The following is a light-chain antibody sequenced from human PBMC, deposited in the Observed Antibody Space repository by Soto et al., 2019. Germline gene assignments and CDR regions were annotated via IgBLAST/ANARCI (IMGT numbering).Light chain of an antibody. V-gene: IGKV3-15*01. CDR2: GAS. CDR1: QSVSSN. Sequence: EIVMTPSPATLSVSPGERATLSCRASQSVSSNLAWYQQKPGQAPRLLIYGASTRATGIPARFSGSGSETEFTLTISSLQSEDFAVYYCQQYNNWPPYTFGQGTKLEIK. CDR3: QQYNNWPPYT. J-gene: IGKJ2*01.